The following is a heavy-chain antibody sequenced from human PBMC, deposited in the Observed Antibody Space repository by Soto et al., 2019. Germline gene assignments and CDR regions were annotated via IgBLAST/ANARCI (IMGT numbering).Heavy chain of an antibody. Sequence: SXTLSLTCAVSGGSIISSNWWSWVRQPPGKWLELIGEIYHSGSTNYNPSLKSRVTISVDKSKNQFSLKLSSVTAADTAVYYCARDRYYYGSGSYYTYYYYGMDVWGQGPTVTVSS. CDR3: ARDRYYYGSGSYYTYYYYGMDV. V-gene: IGHV4-4*02. J-gene: IGHJ6*02. CDR2: IYHSGST. CDR1: GGSIISSNW. D-gene: IGHD3-10*01.